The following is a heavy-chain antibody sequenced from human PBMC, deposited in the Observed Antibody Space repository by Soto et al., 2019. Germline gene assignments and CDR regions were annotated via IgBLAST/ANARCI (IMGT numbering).Heavy chain of an antibody. J-gene: IGHJ4*02. Sequence: SETMDLTCTVSGGSISSGEYYWSWIRQPPGKGLEWIGYIYYSGSTYYNPSLKSRVTISVDTSKNQFSLELSSVTAADTAVYYCAKYSGYDRADYWGQGTLVTVSS. D-gene: IGHD5-12*01. CDR1: GGSISSGEYY. CDR3: AKYSGYDRADY. V-gene: IGHV4-30-4*01. CDR2: IYYSGST.